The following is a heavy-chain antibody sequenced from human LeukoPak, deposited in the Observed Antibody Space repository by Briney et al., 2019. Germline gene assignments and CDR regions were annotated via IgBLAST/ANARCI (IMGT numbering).Heavy chain of an antibody. V-gene: IGHV3-7*01. J-gene: IGHJ4*02. Sequence: GGSLRLSCAASGFTFSSYWMSWVRQAPGKGLEWVANIKQDGSEKYYVDSVKGRFTISRDNAKNSLYLQMNSLRAEDTAVYYCARDSSGDSSGWYMGAYYFDYWGQGTLVTVSS. CDR1: GFTFSSYW. CDR3: ARDSSGDSSGWYMGAYYFDY. CDR2: IKQDGSEK. D-gene: IGHD6-19*01.